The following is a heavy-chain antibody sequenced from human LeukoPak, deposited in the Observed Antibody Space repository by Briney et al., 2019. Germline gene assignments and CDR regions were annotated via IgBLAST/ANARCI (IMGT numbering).Heavy chain of an antibody. D-gene: IGHD3-3*01. CDR1: GGSISSYY. CDR2: IYSSGST. Sequence: PSETLSLTCTVSGGSISSYYWGWIRQPPGKGLEWIGSIYSSGSTYYNPSLKSRVTISVDTSKNQFSLKLSSVTAADTAVYYCATNEWSGYYFEYWGQGTLVPVSS. CDR3: ATNEWSGYYFEY. J-gene: IGHJ4*02. V-gene: IGHV4-39*01.